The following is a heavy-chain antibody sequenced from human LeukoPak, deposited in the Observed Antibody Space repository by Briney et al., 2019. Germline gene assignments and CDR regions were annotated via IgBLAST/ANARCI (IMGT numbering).Heavy chain of an antibody. Sequence: GASVKVSCKASGYTFTSYGISWVRQAPGQGLEWMGWISAYNGNTNYAQKLQGRVTMTTDTSTSTAYMELRSLRSDDTAVYYCARDRIVVVPAASGNNWFDPWGLGALVTVSS. CDR3: ARDRIVVVPAASGNNWFDP. CDR1: GYTFTSYG. CDR2: ISAYNGNT. D-gene: IGHD2-2*01. J-gene: IGHJ5*02. V-gene: IGHV1-18*01.